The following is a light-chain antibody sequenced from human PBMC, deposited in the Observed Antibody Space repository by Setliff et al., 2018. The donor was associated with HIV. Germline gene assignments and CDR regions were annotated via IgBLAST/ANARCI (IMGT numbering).Light chain of an antibody. CDR1: SNDVGAYNT. J-gene: IGLJ3*02. Sequence: QSALTQPASVSGSPGQSITISCTGTSNDVGAYNTVYWYQQHPGEAPKLMIYDVSTRPSGVSNRFSGSKSGTTASLTISGLQAEDEADYYCTSYTSSNTLGFGGGTKVTVL. V-gene: IGLV2-14*01. CDR3: TSYTSSNTLG. CDR2: DVS.